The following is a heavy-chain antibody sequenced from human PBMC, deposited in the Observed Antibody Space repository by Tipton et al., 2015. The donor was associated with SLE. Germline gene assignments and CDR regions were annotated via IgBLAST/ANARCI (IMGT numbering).Heavy chain of an antibody. J-gene: IGHJ4*02. D-gene: IGHD2-21*01. CDR3: ARGPYCGGDCYWVMGY. Sequence: QVQLVQSGAEVKKPGASVKVSCKASGYTFTGYYMHWVRQAPGQGLEWMGRINPNSGGTNYAQKFQGRVTMTRDTSISTAYMELGRLRSDDTAVYYCARGPYCGGDCYWVMGYWGQGTLVIVSS. V-gene: IGHV1-2*06. CDR1: GYTFTGYY. CDR2: INPNSGGT.